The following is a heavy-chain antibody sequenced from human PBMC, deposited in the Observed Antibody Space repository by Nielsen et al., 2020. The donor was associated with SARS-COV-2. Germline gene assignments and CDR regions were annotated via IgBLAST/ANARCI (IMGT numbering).Heavy chain of an antibody. CDR2: ISSSSSYI. CDR1: GFTFSSYA. Sequence: GESLKISCAASGFTFSSYAMHWVRQAPGKGLEWVSSISSSSSYIYYADSVKGRFTISRDNAKNSLYLQMNSLRAEDTAVYYCARDLNSSGYYPSDAFDIWGQGTMVTVSS. D-gene: IGHD3-22*01. V-gene: IGHV3-21*01. CDR3: ARDLNSSGYYPSDAFDI. J-gene: IGHJ3*02.